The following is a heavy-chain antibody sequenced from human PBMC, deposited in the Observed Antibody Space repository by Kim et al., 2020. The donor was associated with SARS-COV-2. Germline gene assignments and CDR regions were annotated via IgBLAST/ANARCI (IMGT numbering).Heavy chain of an antibody. D-gene: IGHD3-9*01. J-gene: IGHJ4*01. Sequence: LSLTCAASGFTFSSYSMNWVRQAPGKGLEWVSSISSSSSYIYYADSVKGRFTISRDNAKNSLYLQMNSLRAEDTAVYYCARDGRDILTGRYYFDYWG. CDR1: GFTFSSYS. CDR3: ARDGRDILTGRYYFDY. V-gene: IGHV3-21*01. CDR2: ISSSSSYI.